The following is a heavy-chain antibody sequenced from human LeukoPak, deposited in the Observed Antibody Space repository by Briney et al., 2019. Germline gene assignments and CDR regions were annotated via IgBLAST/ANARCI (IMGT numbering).Heavy chain of an antibody. CDR1: GVSISSYY. Sequence: SETLSLTCTVSGVSISSYYWSWIRQPPGKGLEWIAYISYSGSTNYNPSLKSRVTISVDTSKNQFSLKLSSVTAADTAVYYCARHGPGIVGASRAFDIWGQGTMVTVSS. CDR2: ISYSGST. D-gene: IGHD1-26*01. CDR3: ARHGPGIVGASRAFDI. V-gene: IGHV4-59*08. J-gene: IGHJ3*02.